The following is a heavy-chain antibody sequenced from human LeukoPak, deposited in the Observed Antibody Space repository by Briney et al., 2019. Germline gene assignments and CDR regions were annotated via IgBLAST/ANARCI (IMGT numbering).Heavy chain of an antibody. CDR2: IKQDGGEK. D-gene: IGHD7-27*01. Sequence: GGSLRLSCAASGFIFSGHWMTWVRQAPGKGLEWVANIKQDGGEKYYVDSVKGRFTISRDNAKNSLYLQMNSLRAEDTAVYYCARDPWGEGGYWGQGTQVTVSS. V-gene: IGHV3-7*05. J-gene: IGHJ4*02. CDR1: GFIFSGHW. CDR3: ARDPWGEGGY.